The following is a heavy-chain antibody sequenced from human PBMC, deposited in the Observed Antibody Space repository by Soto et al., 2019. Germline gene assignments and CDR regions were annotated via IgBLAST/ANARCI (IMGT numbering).Heavy chain of an antibody. CDR1: GGTFSSYT. D-gene: IGHD2-15*01. CDR2: IIPILGIA. Sequence: QVQLVQSGAEVKKPGSSVKVSCKASGGTFSSYTISWVRQAPGQGLEWMGRIIPILGIANYAQKFQGRVTITADKSTSTADMELSSLRSEDTAVYYCARLGGYCSGGSCAKGYWGQGTLVTVSS. J-gene: IGHJ4*02. CDR3: ARLGGYCSGGSCAKGY. V-gene: IGHV1-69*02.